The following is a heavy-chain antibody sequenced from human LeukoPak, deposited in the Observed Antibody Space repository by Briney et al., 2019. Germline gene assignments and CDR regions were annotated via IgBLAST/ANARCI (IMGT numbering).Heavy chain of an antibody. D-gene: IGHD3-22*01. CDR2: ISYDGSNK. Sequence: GGSLRLSCAASGFTFSSYGMHWVRQAPGKGLEWVAVISYDGSNKYYADSVKGRFTISRDNSKDTLYLQMNGLRAEDTAVYYCAKDYYDSSGYYYYYYYYGMDVWGQGTTVTVSS. J-gene: IGHJ6*02. CDR1: GFTFSSYG. CDR3: AKDYYDSSGYYYYYYYYGMDV. V-gene: IGHV3-30*18.